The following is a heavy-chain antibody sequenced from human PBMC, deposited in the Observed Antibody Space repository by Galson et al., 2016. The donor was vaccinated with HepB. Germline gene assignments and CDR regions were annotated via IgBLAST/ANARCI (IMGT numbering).Heavy chain of an antibody. Sequence: SLRLSCAASGFTLSSHWMHWVRQAPGKGLEWVSDISDNTAGTKYADSVKGRFTISRDNSKNTVYLQMNSLRGEDTALYYCAKRMSYSYYYAMDIWGQGTTVTVSS. CDR2: ISDNTAGT. V-gene: IGHV3-23*01. CDR1: GFTLSSHW. CDR3: AKRMSYSYYYAMDI. D-gene: IGHD2-15*01. J-gene: IGHJ6*02.